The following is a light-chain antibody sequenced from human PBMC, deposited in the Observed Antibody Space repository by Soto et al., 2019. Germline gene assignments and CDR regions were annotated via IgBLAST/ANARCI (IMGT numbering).Light chain of an antibody. CDR3: LQDYNYPRT. CDR2: AAS. CDR1: QDIRNE. Sequence: AIQMTQSPSSLSASVGDRVTITCRASQDIRNELAWYQQNPGKAPKFLIYAASYLQTGVPSRFRGDGSGTDFNLTLSRLQPDDSATYCYLQDYNYPRTFGQGTKVEIK. V-gene: IGKV1-6*01. J-gene: IGKJ1*01.